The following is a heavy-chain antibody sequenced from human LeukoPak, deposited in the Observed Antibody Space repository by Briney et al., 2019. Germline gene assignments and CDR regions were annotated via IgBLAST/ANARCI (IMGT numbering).Heavy chain of an antibody. CDR3: AREIAVAGTDFDY. J-gene: IGHJ4*02. D-gene: IGHD6-19*01. CDR1: GYTFTGYY. V-gene: IGHV1-2*02. CDR2: INPNSGGT. Sequence: ASVKVSCKASGYTFTGYYMHWVRQAPGQGLEWMGWINPNSGGTNYAQKFQGRVTMTRDTSISTAYMELSRLRSDDTAVYYCAREIAVAGTDFDYWGQGTLVTVSS.